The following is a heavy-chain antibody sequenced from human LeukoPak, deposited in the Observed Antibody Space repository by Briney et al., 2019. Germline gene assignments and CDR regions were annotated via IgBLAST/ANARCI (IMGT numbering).Heavy chain of an antibody. CDR1: GGSISSYY. V-gene: IGHV4-39*07. CDR3: ASSDSSGYYSPFDY. CDR2: IYYSGST. D-gene: IGHD3-22*01. J-gene: IGHJ4*02. Sequence: PSETLSLTCTVSGGSISSYYWGWIRQPPGKGLEWIGSIYYSGSTYYNPSLKSRVTISVDTSKNQFSLKLSSVAAADTAVYYCASSDSSGYYSPFDYWGQGTLVTVSS.